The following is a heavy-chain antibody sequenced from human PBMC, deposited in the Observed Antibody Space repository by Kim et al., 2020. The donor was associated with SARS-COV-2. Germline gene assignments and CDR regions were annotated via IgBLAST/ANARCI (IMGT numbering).Heavy chain of an antibody. CDR3: AKDKIYYDNNGRHVGYMDV. Sequence: GGSLRLSCAASGFTFGDYVMHWVRHIPGKGLEWVSLITGDGGSTDYVDSVKGRFSISRDNSKNSLYLQMNSLTTEDTALYYCAKDKIYYDNNGRHVGYMDVWGKGTTVTVSS. V-gene: IGHV3-43*02. CDR2: ITGDGGST. D-gene: IGHD3-22*01. CDR1: GFTFGDYV. J-gene: IGHJ6*03.